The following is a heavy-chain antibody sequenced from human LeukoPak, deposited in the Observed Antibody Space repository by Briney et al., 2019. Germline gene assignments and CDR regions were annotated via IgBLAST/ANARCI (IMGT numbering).Heavy chain of an antibody. J-gene: IGHJ4*02. CDR2: ISSSSSYI. Sequence: GGSLRLSCAASGFTFSSYSMNWVRQAPGKGLEWVSSISSSSSYIYYADSVKGRFTISRDNAKNSLYLQMNSLRAEDTAVYYCARVHPYYYGSGSYYFDYWGQGTLVTVSS. D-gene: IGHD3-10*01. CDR1: GFTFSSYS. CDR3: ARVHPYYYGSGSYYFDY. V-gene: IGHV3-21*01.